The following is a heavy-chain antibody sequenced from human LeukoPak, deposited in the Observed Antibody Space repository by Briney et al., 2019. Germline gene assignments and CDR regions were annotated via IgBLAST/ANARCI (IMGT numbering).Heavy chain of an antibody. D-gene: IGHD3-22*01. CDR2: INPNTGAT. Sequence: ASVKVSCKASGYTLSDFHIQWVRQAPGQGLEWMGTINPNTGATDYAQKFQGRVTITRDTSINTAYMDLSRLTSDDTAFYYCARERAYDHSGYPMFSPWGQGTLVTVSS. CDR1: GYTLSDFH. V-gene: IGHV1-2*02. CDR3: ARERAYDHSGYPMFSP. J-gene: IGHJ5*02.